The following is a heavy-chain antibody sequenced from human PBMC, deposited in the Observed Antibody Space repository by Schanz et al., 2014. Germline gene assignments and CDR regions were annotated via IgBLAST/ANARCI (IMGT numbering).Heavy chain of an antibody. Sequence: QVQLVESGGGVVQPGGSLRVSCTASGFTFSSYGMHWVRQAPGKGLEWVAFIRYGASNKFYADSVKGRFTLSRDNSKNTLFLQMNSLRIEDTAVYYCAKEGAGSYFFDNWGRGTLVTVSS. D-gene: IGHD3-10*01. J-gene: IGHJ4*02. CDR3: AKEGAGSYFFDN. CDR1: GFTFSSYG. V-gene: IGHV3-30*02. CDR2: IRYGASNK.